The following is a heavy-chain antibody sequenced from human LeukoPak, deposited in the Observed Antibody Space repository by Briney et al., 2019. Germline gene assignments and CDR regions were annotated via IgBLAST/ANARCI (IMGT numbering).Heavy chain of an antibody. D-gene: IGHD3-9*01. Sequence: ASVKVSCKASGYTFTSYGISWVRQAPGQGLEWMGWISAYNGNTNYAQKLQGRVTMTTDTSTSTAYMELRSLRSDDTAVYYCARGPERHYDILTGYYSYWGPGTLVTVSS. V-gene: IGHV1-18*01. CDR1: GYTFTSYG. CDR2: ISAYNGNT. J-gene: IGHJ4*02. CDR3: ARGPERHYDILTGYYSY.